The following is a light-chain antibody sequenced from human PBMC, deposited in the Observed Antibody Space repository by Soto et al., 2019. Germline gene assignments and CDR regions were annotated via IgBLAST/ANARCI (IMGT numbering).Light chain of an antibody. CDR2: EVR. V-gene: IGLV2-14*01. J-gene: IGLJ2*01. CDR1: SSDVGAYNY. Sequence: QSALTQPASVSGFPGQSITISCTGTSSDVGAYNYVSWYQQHPGKAPKLMIFEVRDRPSGVSNRFSGSKSGNTASLTISGLQAEDEADYYCSSYTSSNTLVFGGGTQLTVL. CDR3: SSYTSSNTLV.